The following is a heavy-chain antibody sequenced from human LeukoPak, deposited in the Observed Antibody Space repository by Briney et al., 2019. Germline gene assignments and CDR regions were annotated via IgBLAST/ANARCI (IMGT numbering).Heavy chain of an antibody. CDR3: ARGRGGTIFGVVINYYYGMDV. J-gene: IGHJ6*02. V-gene: IGHV4-30-2*01. CDR1: GGSISSGAYY. Sequence: SQTLSLTCTVSGGSISSGAYYWSWIRQPPGKGLEWIGEINHSGSTNYNPSLKSRVTISVDTSKNQFSLKLSSVTAADTAVYYCARGRGGTIFGVVINYYYGMDVWGQGTTVTVSS. D-gene: IGHD3-3*01. CDR2: INHSGST.